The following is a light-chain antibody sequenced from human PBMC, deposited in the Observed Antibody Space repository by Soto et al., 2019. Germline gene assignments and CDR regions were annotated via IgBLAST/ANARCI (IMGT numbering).Light chain of an antibody. J-gene: IGLJ3*02. CDR1: NSNIGAGYD. Sequence: QAVVTQPPSVSGAPGQRVTISCTGYNSNIGAGYDVHWYQQLPGTAPKPLIYGNSNRPSGVPDRFSASKSGTSASLAITGLQAEDEAEYDCQSYDCSRGGGVFGGGTKLTVL. CDR2: GNS. V-gene: IGLV1-40*01. CDR3: QSYDCSRGGGV.